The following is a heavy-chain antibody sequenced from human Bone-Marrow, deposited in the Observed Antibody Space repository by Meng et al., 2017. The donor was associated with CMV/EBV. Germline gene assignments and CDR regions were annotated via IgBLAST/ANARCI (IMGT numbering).Heavy chain of an antibody. Sequence: GGSLRLSCAASGFTVSSNYMSWVRQAPGKGLEWVSVIYSGGNTYYTDSVKGRFTISRDNSKNTLYLQMNSLRDEDTAVYYCARGGAYDFWSGWGQGTLVTVSS. J-gene: IGHJ4*02. D-gene: IGHD3-3*01. CDR2: IYSGGNT. CDR3: ARGGAYDFWSG. CDR1: GFTVSSNY. V-gene: IGHV3-53*01.